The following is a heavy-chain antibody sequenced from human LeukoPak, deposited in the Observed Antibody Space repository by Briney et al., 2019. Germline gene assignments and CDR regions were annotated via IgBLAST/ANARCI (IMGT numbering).Heavy chain of an antibody. D-gene: IGHD5-12*01. CDR2: MNPNSGNT. CDR1: GYTFTSYD. J-gene: IGHJ6*03. Sequence: ASVKLSCTASGYTFTSYDINWVRQATGQGHEWMGWMNPNSGNTGYAQKFQGRVTMTRNTSISTAYMELSSLRSEDTAVYYCARARGYSGYVAYYMDVWGKGTTVTVSS. CDR3: ARARGYSGYVAYYMDV. V-gene: IGHV1-8*01.